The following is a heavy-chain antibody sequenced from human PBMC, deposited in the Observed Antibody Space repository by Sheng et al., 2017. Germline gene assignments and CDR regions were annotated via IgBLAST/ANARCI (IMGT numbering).Heavy chain of an antibody. V-gene: IGHV4-34*01. CDR3: ARARVAAATAPYYFDY. CDR2: INHSGST. Sequence: QVQLQQWGAGLLKPSETLSLTCAVYGGSFSGYYWSWIRQPPGKGLEWIGEINHSGSTNYNPSLKSRVTISVDTSKNQFSLKLSSVTAADTAVYYCARARVAAATAPYYFDYWGQGTLVTVSS. CDR1: GGSFSGYY. J-gene: IGHJ4*02. D-gene: IGHD6-13*01.